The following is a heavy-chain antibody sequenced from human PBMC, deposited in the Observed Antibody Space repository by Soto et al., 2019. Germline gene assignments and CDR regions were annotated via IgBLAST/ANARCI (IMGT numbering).Heavy chain of an antibody. Sequence: QVHLVQSGAEVKKPGASVKVSCKGSGYTFTSYGITWVRQAPGQGLEWMGWISAHNGNTDYAQKLQGRVTVTRDTSTSTAYMELRSLRSDATAVYYCARGRYGDYWGQGALVTAS. CDR2: ISAHNGNT. J-gene: IGHJ4*02. CDR1: GYTFTSYG. D-gene: IGHD1-1*01. CDR3: ARGRYGDY. V-gene: IGHV1-18*01.